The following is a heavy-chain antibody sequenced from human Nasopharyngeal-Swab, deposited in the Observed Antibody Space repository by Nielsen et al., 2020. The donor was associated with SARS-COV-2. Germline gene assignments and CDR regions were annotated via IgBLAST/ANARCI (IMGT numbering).Heavy chain of an antibody. CDR3: ATYGYGSYYYYYMDG. J-gene: IGHJ6*03. CDR2: IYHSGST. V-gene: IGHV4-38-2*01. Sequence: SETLSLTCAVSGYSISGGYYWGWIRQPPGKGLEWIGSIYHSGSTYYNPSLKSRVTISVDTSKNQFSLKLSSVTAADTAVYYCATYGYGSYYYYYMDGWGKGTTVTVS. CDR1: GYSISGGYY. D-gene: IGHD5-18*01.